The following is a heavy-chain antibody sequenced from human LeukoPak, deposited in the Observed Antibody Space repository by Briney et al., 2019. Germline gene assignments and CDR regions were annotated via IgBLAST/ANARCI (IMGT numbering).Heavy chain of an antibody. J-gene: IGHJ4*02. V-gene: IGHV3-33*01. CDR1: GFTFSSYG. CDR3: VRGSKIRGVIPEGEFDY. CDR2: IWYDGSNK. Sequence: PGRSLRLSCAASGFTFSSYGMHWVRQAPGKGLEWVAVIWYDGSNKYYADSVKGRFTISRDNSKNTLYLQMNSLRAEDTAVYYCVRGSKIRGVIPEGEFDYWGQGTLVTVSS. D-gene: IGHD3-10*01.